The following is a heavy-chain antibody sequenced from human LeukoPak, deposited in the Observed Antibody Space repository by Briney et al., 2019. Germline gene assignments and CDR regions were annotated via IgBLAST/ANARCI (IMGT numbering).Heavy chain of an antibody. Sequence: GGSLRLSCAASGFTFSSYSMNWVRQAPGKGLEWVAVIWYDGSKKYYADPVKGRFTISRDNSKNTLYLQMNSLRANDTAVYYCARVMTAAAFDYWGQGTLVTVSS. CDR2: IWYDGSKK. CDR3: ARVMTAAAFDY. D-gene: IGHD6-13*01. CDR1: GFTFSSYS. V-gene: IGHV3-33*08. J-gene: IGHJ4*02.